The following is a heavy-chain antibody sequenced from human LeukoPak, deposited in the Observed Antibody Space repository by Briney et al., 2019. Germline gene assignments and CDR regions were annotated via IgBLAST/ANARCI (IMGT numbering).Heavy chain of an antibody. J-gene: IGHJ3*02. CDR3: ARGGLYGSGSYGAFDI. CDR1: GFSFIIYW. CDR2: IKQDGSEK. D-gene: IGHD3-10*01. Sequence: GGSLRLSCAASGFSFIIYWMNWVRQAPGKGLEWVANIKQDGSEKYYVDSVKGRFTISRDNAKNLPFLQVNSLRGEDTAVYYCARGGLYGSGSYGAFDIWGQGTMVTVSS. V-gene: IGHV3-7*01.